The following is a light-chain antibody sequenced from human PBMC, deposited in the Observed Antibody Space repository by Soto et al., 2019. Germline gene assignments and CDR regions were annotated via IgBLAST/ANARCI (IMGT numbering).Light chain of an antibody. CDR3: QQYNNWPPNT. Sequence: EIVMTQSPATLSVSPGETATLSCRASQSVSSNLAWYQQKPGQAPRLLIYGASNRATGIPARFSGSGSGTEFTLTISSLQSEDFAVYYCQQYNNWPPNTFGGGTKVEIK. CDR1: QSVSSN. V-gene: IGKV3-15*01. J-gene: IGKJ4*01. CDR2: GAS.